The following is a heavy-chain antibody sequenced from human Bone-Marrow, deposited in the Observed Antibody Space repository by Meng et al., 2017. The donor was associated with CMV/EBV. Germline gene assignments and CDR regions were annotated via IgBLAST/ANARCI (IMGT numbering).Heavy chain of an antibody. CDR2: MNPNSGNT. CDR1: YTCTSYD. CDR3: AGSVVLMVYAIGEVWFDP. Sequence: YTCTSYDINWVRQSTGQGLEWMGWMNPNSGNTGYAQKFQGRVTMTRNTSISTAYMELSSLRSEDTAVYYCAGSVVLMVYAIGEVWFDPWGQGTLVTVSS. V-gene: IGHV1-8*01. D-gene: IGHD2-8*01. J-gene: IGHJ5*02.